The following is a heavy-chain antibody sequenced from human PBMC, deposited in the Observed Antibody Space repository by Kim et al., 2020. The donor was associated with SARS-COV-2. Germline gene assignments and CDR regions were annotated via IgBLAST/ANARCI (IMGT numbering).Heavy chain of an antibody. V-gene: IGHV3-30*02. D-gene: IGHD3-10*01. Sequence: YQDAVKARFTISRDNSKNTLYLQMNSLRAEDTAVYYCAKNSGSGSYYIDYWGQGTLVTVSS. CDR3: AKNSGSGSYYIDY. J-gene: IGHJ4*02.